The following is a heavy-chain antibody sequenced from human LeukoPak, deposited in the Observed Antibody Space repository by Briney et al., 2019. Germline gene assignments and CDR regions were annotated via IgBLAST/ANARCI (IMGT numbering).Heavy chain of an antibody. CDR2: MNPNSGNT. CDR1: GYTFTSYD. Sequence: ASVKVSCKASGYTFTSYDINWVRQATGQGLEWMGWMNPNSGNTGYAQKFQGRVTMTRNTSISTAYMELGSLRSEDTAVYYCARGPIAAADPIYFDYWGQGTLVTVSS. J-gene: IGHJ4*02. D-gene: IGHD6-13*01. V-gene: IGHV1-8*01. CDR3: ARGPIAAADPIYFDY.